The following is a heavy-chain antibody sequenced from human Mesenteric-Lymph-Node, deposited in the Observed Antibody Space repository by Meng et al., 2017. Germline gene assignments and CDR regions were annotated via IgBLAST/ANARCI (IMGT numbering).Heavy chain of an antibody. V-gene: IGHV4-31*03. CDR1: GGSLPSDRYY. J-gene: IGHJ2*01. D-gene: IGHD7-27*01. Sequence: QVRLPHSGHHLVKPSTTLPLPCNCVGGSLPSDRYYCSWIRQTPGKGLEWIGYIHDSGSTYYNPSLKSRVTISADTSKNQFSLKLSSVTAADTAVYYCASPLGILGIVDLWGRGTLVTVSS. CDR2: IHDSGST. CDR3: ASPLGILGIVDL.